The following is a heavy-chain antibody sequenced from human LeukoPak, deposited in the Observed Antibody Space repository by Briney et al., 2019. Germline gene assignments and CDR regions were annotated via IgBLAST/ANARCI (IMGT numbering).Heavy chain of an antibody. CDR1: EGTFSNHA. CDR3: ARSRESVDTALVPNWFDP. CDR2: IIPLFGTT. Sequence: SVKVSCKASEGTFSNHALNWVRQAPGQGLEWMGGIIPLFGTTNYAQKFQGRVTITADESTSTAYMELSSLRSEDTAVYYCARSRESVDTALVPNWFDPWGQGTLVTVSS. J-gene: IGHJ5*02. D-gene: IGHD5-18*01. V-gene: IGHV1-69*13.